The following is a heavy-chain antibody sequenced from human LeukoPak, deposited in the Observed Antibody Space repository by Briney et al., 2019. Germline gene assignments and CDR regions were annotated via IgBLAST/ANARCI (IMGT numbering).Heavy chain of an antibody. CDR3: ARPYCSGGSCHDYFDY. V-gene: IGHV1-2*02. D-gene: IGHD2-15*01. CDR1: GYTFTSYG. Sequence: ASVKVSCKASGYTFTSYGISWVRQAPGQGLEWMGWINPNSGGTNYAQKFQGRVTMTRDTSISTAYIELSRLTSDDTAVYYCARPYCSGGSCHDYFDYWGQGTLVTVSS. CDR2: INPNSGGT. J-gene: IGHJ4*02.